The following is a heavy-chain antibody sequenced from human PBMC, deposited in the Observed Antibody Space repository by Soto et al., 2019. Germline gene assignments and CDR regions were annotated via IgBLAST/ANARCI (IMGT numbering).Heavy chain of an antibody. Sequence: GGSLRLSCAASGFTFSSYGMHWVRQAPGKGLEWVAVIWYDGSNKYYADSVKGRFTISRDNSKNTLYLQMNSLRAEDTAVYYCARDSTYYDFWSGAPGRYYYYGMDVWGQGTTVTVSS. CDR2: IWYDGSNK. D-gene: IGHD3-3*01. J-gene: IGHJ6*02. CDR3: ARDSTYYDFWSGAPGRYYYYGMDV. V-gene: IGHV3-33*01. CDR1: GFTFSSYG.